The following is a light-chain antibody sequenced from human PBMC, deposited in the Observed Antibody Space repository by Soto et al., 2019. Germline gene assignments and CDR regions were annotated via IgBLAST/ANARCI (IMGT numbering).Light chain of an antibody. CDR3: SSYTSSSTYV. V-gene: IGLV2-14*01. CDR1: SSDVGGHNY. CDR2: EVS. J-gene: IGLJ1*01. Sequence: QSALTQPASVSGSPGQSITISCTGTSSDVGGHNYVSWYQQHPGKAPKLMIYEVSNRPSGVSNRFSGSKSGNTASLTISGLQEEDEADYYCSSYTSSSTYVFGTGTKLTVL.